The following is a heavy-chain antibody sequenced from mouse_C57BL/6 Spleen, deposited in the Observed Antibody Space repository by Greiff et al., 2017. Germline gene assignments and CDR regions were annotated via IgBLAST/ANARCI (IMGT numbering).Heavy chain of an antibody. J-gene: IGHJ2*01. V-gene: IGHV1-55*01. CDR1: GYTFTSYW. CDR3: ARERFRRDYFDY. Sequence: QVQLQQPGAELVKPGASVKMSCKASGYTFTSYWITWVKQRPGQGLEWIGDIYPGSGSTNYNEKFKSKATLTVDTSSSTAYMQLSSLTSEDSAVYYCARERFRRDYFDYWGQGTTLTVSS. CDR2: IYPGSGST.